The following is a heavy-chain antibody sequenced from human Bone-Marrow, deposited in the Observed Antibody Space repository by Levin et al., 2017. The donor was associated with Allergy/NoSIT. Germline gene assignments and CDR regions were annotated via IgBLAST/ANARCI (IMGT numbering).Heavy chain of an antibody. D-gene: IGHD4-23*01. V-gene: IGHV1-2*06. CDR3: ARAEVTTIGYFDS. J-gene: IGHJ4*02. CDR1: GFTFTDYS. CDR2: VKSYSGDT. Sequence: ASVKVSCRASGFTFTDYSIHWVRQAPGQGLQWMGRVKSYSGDTNYSQKFQGRVTTTSDTSISTAYMEIMSLRSDDTAVYFCARAEVTTIGYFDSWGQGTLVIVSS.